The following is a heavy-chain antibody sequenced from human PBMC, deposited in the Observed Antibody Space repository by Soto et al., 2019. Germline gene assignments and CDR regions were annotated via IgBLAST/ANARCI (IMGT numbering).Heavy chain of an antibody. Sequence: QVQLVESGGGLVKPGGSLRLSCAGSGFIFSDYYMSWIRQAPGKGLEWVSLISTSGNREEYADSVKGRFTISRDNAKNSLYLQMHRLRAEDTAGYYCARDFYGDSVVDYWGQGTVGSVSS. CDR3: ARDFYGDSVVDY. D-gene: IGHD4-17*01. CDR2: ISTSGNRE. V-gene: IGHV3-11*01. CDR1: GFIFSDYY. J-gene: IGHJ4*02.